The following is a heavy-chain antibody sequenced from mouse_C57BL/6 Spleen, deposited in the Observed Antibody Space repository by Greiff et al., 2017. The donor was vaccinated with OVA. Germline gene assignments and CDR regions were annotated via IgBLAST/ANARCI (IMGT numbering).Heavy chain of an antibody. D-gene: IGHD1-1*01. CDR2: IYPGDGDT. V-gene: IGHV1-80*01. Sequence: QVQLQQSGAELVKPGASVKISCKASGYAFSSYWMNWVKQRPGKGLEWIGQIYPGDGDTNYNGKFKGKATLTADKSSRTAYMQLSCLTSEDSAVYFCARSDYYGSSYRFAYWGQGTLVTVSA. J-gene: IGHJ3*01. CDR3: ARSDYYGSSYRFAY. CDR1: GYAFSSYW.